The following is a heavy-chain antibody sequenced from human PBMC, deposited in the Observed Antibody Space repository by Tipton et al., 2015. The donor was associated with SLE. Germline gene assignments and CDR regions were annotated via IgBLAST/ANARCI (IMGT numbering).Heavy chain of an antibody. J-gene: IGHJ4*02. CDR2: IYYTGRT. CDR1: GDSISGSSYY. Sequence: TLSLTCTVSGDSISGSSYYWAWVRQSPGKGLEWIGNIYYTGRTSYNPSLGSRITISVDTSRNQISLRLTSVTAADTAVYYCARHGDRQWLLSKWGQGTLVTVSS. D-gene: IGHD6-19*01. CDR3: ARHGDRQWLLSK. V-gene: IGHV4-39*01.